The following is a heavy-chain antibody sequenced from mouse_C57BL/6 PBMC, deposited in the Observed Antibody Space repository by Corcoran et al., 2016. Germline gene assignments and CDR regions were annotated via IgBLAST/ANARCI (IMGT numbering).Heavy chain of an antibody. V-gene: IGHV1-75*01. CDR1: GYTFTDYY. Sequence: QVQLQQSGPELVKPGASVKISCKASGYTFTDYYINWVKQRPGQGLECIGWIFPGSGSTYYNEQFKGKATLTVDKSSSTAYMLLSSLTSEDSAVYFCARSDYVSSPHWYFDVWGTGTTVTVSS. D-gene: IGHD1-1*01. CDR2: IFPGSGST. J-gene: IGHJ1*03. CDR3: ARSDYVSSPHWYFDV.